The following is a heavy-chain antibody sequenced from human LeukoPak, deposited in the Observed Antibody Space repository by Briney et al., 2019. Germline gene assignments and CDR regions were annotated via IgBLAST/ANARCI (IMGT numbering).Heavy chain of an antibody. CDR2: IYYSGST. V-gene: IGHV4-39*01. J-gene: IGHJ4*02. CDR1: GGSISSSSYY. Sequence: PSETLSLTCTVSGGSISSSSYYWGWIRQPPGKGLEWIANIYYSGSTYYNPSLESRVTISVDTSKNQFSLKLSSVTAADTAVYYCARTSILHFDYWGQGTLVTVSS. CDR3: ARTSILHFDY. D-gene: IGHD2-15*01.